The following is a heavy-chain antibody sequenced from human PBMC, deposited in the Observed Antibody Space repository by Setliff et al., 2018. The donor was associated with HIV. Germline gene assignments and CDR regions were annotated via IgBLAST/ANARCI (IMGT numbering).Heavy chain of an antibody. CDR1: GFTFSRYW. CDR3: TRDIGGVGGY. D-gene: IGHD3-16*01. V-gene: IGHV3-74*01. CDR2: INTDGRIT. Sequence: GGSLRLSCAASGFTFSRYWLHWVRQVPGKGLVWVSRINTDGRITDYADSVKGRFTISRDNAKDTLYLQMNSLRAEDTAIYYCTRDIGGVGGYWGPGTLVTVS. J-gene: IGHJ4*02.